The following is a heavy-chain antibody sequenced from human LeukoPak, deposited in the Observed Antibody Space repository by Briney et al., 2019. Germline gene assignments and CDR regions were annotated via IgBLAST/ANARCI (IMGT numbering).Heavy chain of an antibody. D-gene: IGHD7-27*01. Sequence: GGSLRLSCAASGFTFSSYGMHWVRQAPGKGLEWVAVISYDGSNKYYADSVKGRFTISRDNSKNTLYLQMNSLRAEDTAVYYCAKPGDYWYFDLWGRGTLVTVSS. CDR3: AKPGDYWYFDL. CDR1: GFTFSSYG. V-gene: IGHV3-30*18. J-gene: IGHJ2*01. CDR2: ISYDGSNK.